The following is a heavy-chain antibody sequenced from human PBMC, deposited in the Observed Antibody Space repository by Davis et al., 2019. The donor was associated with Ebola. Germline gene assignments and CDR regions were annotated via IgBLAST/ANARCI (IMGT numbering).Heavy chain of an antibody. Sequence: GESLKISCAASGFTFSSYWMHWVRQAPGKGLEWVAVISYDGSNKYYADSVKGRFTISRDNSKNTLYLQMNSLRAEDTAVYYCAKDGLRWFPRVYFDYWGQGTLVTVSS. D-gene: IGHD4-23*01. V-gene: IGHV3-30*18. CDR1: GFTFSSYW. CDR3: AKDGLRWFPRVYFDY. J-gene: IGHJ4*02. CDR2: ISYDGSNK.